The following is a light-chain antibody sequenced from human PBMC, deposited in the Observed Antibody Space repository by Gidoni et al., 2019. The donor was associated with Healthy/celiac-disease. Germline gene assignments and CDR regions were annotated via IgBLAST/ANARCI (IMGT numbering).Light chain of an antibody. CDR1: SLRSDY. J-gene: IGLJ2*01. CDR3: NSRDSSGNLP. V-gene: IGLV3-19*01. Sequence: SSELTQDPAVSVALGQTVRITCQGDSLRSDYASWSQQKPGQAPVLVIYGKNNRPSGIPDRFSGSISGNTASLTITGAQAEDEADYYCNSRDSSGNLPFGGGTKLTVL. CDR2: GKN.